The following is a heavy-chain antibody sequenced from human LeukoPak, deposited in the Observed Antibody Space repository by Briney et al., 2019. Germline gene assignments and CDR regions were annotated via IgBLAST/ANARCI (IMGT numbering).Heavy chain of an antibody. Sequence: GGSLRLSCAASTFTCSSYAMAWVRQAPGKGLEWVSAIGGSGAGTYYADSVKGRFTISRDNSKNTLYLQMNSLRAEDTAVYYCAKNGGDSYGTGHFDYWGQGTLVTVSS. D-gene: IGHD5-18*01. J-gene: IGHJ4*02. CDR2: IGGSGAGT. CDR3: AKNGGDSYGTGHFDY. CDR1: TFTCSSYA. V-gene: IGHV3-23*01.